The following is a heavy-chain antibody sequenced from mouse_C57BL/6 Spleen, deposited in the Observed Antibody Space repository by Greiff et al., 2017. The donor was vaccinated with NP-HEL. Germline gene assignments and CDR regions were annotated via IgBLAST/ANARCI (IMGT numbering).Heavy chain of an antibody. J-gene: IGHJ3*01. CDR3: ARPLEAWFAY. V-gene: IGHV1-4*01. CDR1: GYTFTSYT. Sequence: VKLVESGAELARPGASVKMSCKASGYTFTSYTMHWVKQRPGQGLEWIGYINPSSGYTKYNQKFKDKATLTADKSSSTAYMQLSSLTSEDSAVYYCARPLEAWFAYWGQGTLVTVSA. D-gene: IGHD6-1*01. CDR2: INPSSGYT.